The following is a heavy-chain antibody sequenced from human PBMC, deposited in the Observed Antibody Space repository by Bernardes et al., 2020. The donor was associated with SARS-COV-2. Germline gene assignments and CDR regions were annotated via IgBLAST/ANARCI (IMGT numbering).Heavy chain of an antibody. CDR2: IIPIFGTA. D-gene: IGHD3-10*01. J-gene: IGHJ6*02. V-gene: IGHV1-69*13. CDR3: GGGIGELSYYYGMDV. CDR1: GGTFSSYA. Sequence: SVKVSCKASGGTFSSYAISWVRQAPGQGLEWMGGIIPIFGTANYAQKFQGRVTITADESTSTAYMELSSLRSEDTAVYYCGGGIGELSYYYGMDVWGQGTTVTVSS.